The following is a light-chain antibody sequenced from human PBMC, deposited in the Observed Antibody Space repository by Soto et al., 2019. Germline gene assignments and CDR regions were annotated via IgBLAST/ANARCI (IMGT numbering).Light chain of an antibody. CDR3: LQTYNLPRT. J-gene: IGKJ1*01. V-gene: IGKV1-39*01. CDR2: GAS. Sequence: DIQMTQSPSSLSASVGDRVTITCRASLTIGDSVSWFQQKAGKPPTLLIYGASALQSGVPARFSGSGSGTDFTLTLGNMQREDFSTYYCLQTYNLPRTFVQGTKVEFK. CDR1: LTIGDS.